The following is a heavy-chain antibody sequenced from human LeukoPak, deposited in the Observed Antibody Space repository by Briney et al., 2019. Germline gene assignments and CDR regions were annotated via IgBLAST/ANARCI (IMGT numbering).Heavy chain of an antibody. CDR1: GGSISSYN. D-gene: IGHD3-22*01. V-gene: IGHV4-4*07. CDR2: IYTSGSN. Sequence: SETLSLTCTVSGGSISSYNWNWIRQPAGKGLEWIGRIYTSGSNNYNPSLKSRVTMPMDTPKNQFSLKLTSVTAADTAVYYCARDFGHISGYYWYCFDSWGQGTLVTVSS. CDR3: ARDFGHISGYYWYCFDS. J-gene: IGHJ4*02.